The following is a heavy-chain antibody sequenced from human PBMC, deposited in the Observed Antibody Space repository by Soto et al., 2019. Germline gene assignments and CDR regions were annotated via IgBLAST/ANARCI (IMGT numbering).Heavy chain of an antibody. CDR3: ARESGGATATLDYYYCYMDV. Sequence: QVQLVQSGAEVRKPGASVTVSCRSSGDSFNDYYIHWVRQAPGQGFEWMGWINPNGGVTKYAQKFQGWVSMTRDTSIRTVYMQLSRLRSDDTAVYHCARESGGATATLDYYYCYMDVGGTGTTVTVSS. D-gene: IGHD5-12*01. CDR1: GDSFNDYY. J-gene: IGHJ6*03. V-gene: IGHV1-2*04. CDR2: INPNGGVT.